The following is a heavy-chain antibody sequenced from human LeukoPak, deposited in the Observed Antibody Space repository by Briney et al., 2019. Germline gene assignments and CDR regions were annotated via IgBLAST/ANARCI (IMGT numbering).Heavy chain of an antibody. J-gene: IGHJ4*02. CDR2: IYYSGST. CDR3: ARAEDIILPFDY. V-gene: IGHV4-59*12. CDR1: GGSISSYY. D-gene: IGHD2-8*02. Sequence: PSETLSLTCTVSGGSISSYYWSWIRQPPGKGLEWIGYIYYSGSTNYNPSLKSRVTISVDTSKNQFSLKLGSVTAADTAVYYCARAEDIILPFDYWGQGTLVTVSS.